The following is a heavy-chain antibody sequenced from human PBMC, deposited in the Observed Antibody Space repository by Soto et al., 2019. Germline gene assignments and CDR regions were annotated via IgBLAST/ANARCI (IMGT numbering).Heavy chain of an antibody. CDR2: IYYSGST. CDR3: ARDHKGIAAAGLYNWFDP. CDR1: GGSISSGGYY. Sequence: QVQLQESGPGLVKPSQTLSLTCTVSGGSISSGGYYWSWIRQHPGKGLEWIGYIYYSGSTYYNPSLKSRVTISVDTSKNQFSLKLSSVTAADTAVYYCARDHKGIAAAGLYNWFDPWGHGTLVTVSS. D-gene: IGHD6-13*01. V-gene: IGHV4-31*03. J-gene: IGHJ5*02.